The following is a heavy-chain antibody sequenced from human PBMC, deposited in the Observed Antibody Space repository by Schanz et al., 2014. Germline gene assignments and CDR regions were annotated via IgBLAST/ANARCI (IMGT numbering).Heavy chain of an antibody. J-gene: IGHJ6*03. CDR1: GASISSNNW. Sequence: QVQLQESGPGLLKPSGTLSLTCAVSGASISSNNWWTWVRQSPGKGLDWIGEIFHTGSTKYNPSLKSRVSVTVDKPKNQFSLNLNSVTAADTAVYYCATVSYDFWSGKDYYSFHMDVWGKGTTVTVSS. CDR3: ATVSYDFWSGKDYYSFHMDV. V-gene: IGHV4-4*02. CDR2: IFHTGST. D-gene: IGHD3-3*01.